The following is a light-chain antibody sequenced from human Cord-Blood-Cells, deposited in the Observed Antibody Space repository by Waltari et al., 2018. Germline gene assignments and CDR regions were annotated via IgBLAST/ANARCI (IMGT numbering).Light chain of an antibody. Sequence: EIVMTQSPAPLSVSPGDSATLSCRASQSVSSNLAWYQQKPGQAPRLLIYGASTRATGIPARFSGSGSGTEFTLTISSLQSEDFAVYYCQQYNNWPPLTFGGGTKVEIK. CDR3: QQYNNWPPLT. J-gene: IGKJ4*01. CDR1: QSVSSN. CDR2: GAS. V-gene: IGKV3-15*01.